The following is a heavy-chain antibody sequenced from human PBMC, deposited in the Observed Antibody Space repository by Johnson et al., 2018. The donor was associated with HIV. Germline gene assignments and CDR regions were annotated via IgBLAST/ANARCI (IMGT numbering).Heavy chain of an antibody. CDR1: GFTFSSSA. CDR2: ISHEGNKK. CDR3: ARDQVPHSGSDYVLLNDGFDI. J-gene: IGHJ3*02. Sequence: QVQLVESGGGLVQPGGSLRLSCAASGFTFSSSAMHWVRQAPGKGLEWVAVISHEGNKKHYADSVKGRITISRDNSQKTLYLQMHSLRPGDTAVYHCARDQVPHSGSDYVLLNDGFDIWGHWTMVIVSS. V-gene: IGHV3-30*04. D-gene: IGHD1-26*01.